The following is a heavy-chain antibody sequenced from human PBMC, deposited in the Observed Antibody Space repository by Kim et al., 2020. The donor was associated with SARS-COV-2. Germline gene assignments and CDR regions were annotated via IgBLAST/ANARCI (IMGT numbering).Heavy chain of an antibody. J-gene: IGHJ4*02. CDR2: IYPGDSDT. D-gene: IGHD1-1*01. Sequence: GESLKISCKGSGYTFFSYSIAWVRQMPGKGLEWMGSIYPGDSDTTYSPSFQGQVTFPADRSISTAYLQWRTLKASDTATYYCARRGPTGTFDHWGQGTLVSVSS. V-gene: IGHV5-51*01. CDR1: GYTFFSYS. CDR3: ARRGPTGTFDH.